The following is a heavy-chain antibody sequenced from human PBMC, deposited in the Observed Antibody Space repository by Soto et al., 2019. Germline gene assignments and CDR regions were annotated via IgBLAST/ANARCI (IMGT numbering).Heavy chain of an antibody. J-gene: IGHJ6*02. D-gene: IGHD2-2*01. CDR3: ARDYGSSTSCYAAYYYGMDV. CDR1: GYTFTSYG. Sequence: QVQLVQSGAEVKKPGASVKVSCKASGYTFTSYGISWVRQAPGQGLEWMGWISAYNGNTNYAQKLQGRVTMTTDTSTSTAYMERRSLRSDDTAVYYCARDYGSSTSCYAAYYYGMDVWGQGTTVTVSS. CDR2: ISAYNGNT. V-gene: IGHV1-18*01.